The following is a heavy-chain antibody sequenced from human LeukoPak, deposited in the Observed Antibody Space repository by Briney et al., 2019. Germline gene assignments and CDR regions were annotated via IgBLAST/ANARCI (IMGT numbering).Heavy chain of an antibody. J-gene: IGHJ4*02. CDR2: IYHSGST. V-gene: IGHV4-4*02. CDR3: ARHDMVRGGGVDY. D-gene: IGHD3-10*01. Sequence: SETLSLTCAVSGGSISSSNWWSWVRQPPGKGLEWIGEIYHSGSTNYNPSLKSRVTISVDTSKNQFSLKLSSVTAADTAVYYCARHDMVRGGGVDYWGQGTLVTVSS. CDR1: GGSISSSNW.